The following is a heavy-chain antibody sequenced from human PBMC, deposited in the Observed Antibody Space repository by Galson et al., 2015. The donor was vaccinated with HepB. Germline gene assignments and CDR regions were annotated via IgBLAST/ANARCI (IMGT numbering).Heavy chain of an antibody. V-gene: IGHV3-48*02. D-gene: IGHD1-26*01. CDR3: ARYSGTVNRNFDY. Sequence: SLRLSCAASGFTSSSYSMNWVRQAPGKGLEWVSYISSSSSTIFYADSVKGRFTISRDNAKNSLFLQMNSLRDEDTAVYYCARYSGTVNRNFDYWGQGTLVTVSS. CDR2: ISSSSSTI. J-gene: IGHJ4*02. CDR1: GFTSSSYS.